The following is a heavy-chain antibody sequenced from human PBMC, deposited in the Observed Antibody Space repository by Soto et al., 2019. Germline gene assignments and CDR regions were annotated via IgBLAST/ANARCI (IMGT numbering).Heavy chain of an antibody. CDR1: GFTFNSYA. Sequence: GGSLRLSCSASGFTFNSYAMHWVRQAPGKGLEFVSAISSYGADRYYADYVKGRFTISRDNSKNTLLLQMNSLGAEDTAVYYCAKDSNKYSSSLRGRYFDYWGQGIGVTVSS. CDR3: AKDSNKYSSSLRGRYFDY. V-gene: IGHV3-64*04. D-gene: IGHD4-4*01. CDR2: ISSYGADR. J-gene: IGHJ4*02.